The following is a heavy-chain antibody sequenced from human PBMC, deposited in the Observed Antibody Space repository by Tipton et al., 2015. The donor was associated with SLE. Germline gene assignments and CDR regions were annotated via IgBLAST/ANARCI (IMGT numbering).Heavy chain of an antibody. J-gene: IGHJ6*02. Sequence: SLRLSCAASEITFSGYEMNWVRQVPGRGLEWLAYIGSSGRTIYYADSVKGRFTTSRDNAKNSLYLQMNSLRAEDTAVYYCARIYSSSSGKGMDVWGQGTTVTVSS. CDR1: EITFSGYE. CDR2: IGSSGRTI. CDR3: ARIYSSSSGKGMDV. V-gene: IGHV3-48*03. D-gene: IGHD6-6*01.